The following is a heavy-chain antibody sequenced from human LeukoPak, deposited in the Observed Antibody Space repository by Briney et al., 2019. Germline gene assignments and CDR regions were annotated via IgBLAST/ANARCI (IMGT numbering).Heavy chain of an antibody. CDR2: IIPIFGTA. CDR3: ARSPEYSSSLAWRFDP. V-gene: IGHV1-69*05. CDR1: GGTFGSYA. D-gene: IGHD6-6*01. Sequence: ASVKVSCKASGGTFGSYAISWVRQAPGQGLEWMGGIIPIFGTANYAQKFQGRVTITTDESTSTAYMELSSLRSEDTAVYYCARSPEYSSSLAWRFDPWGQGTQVTVSS. J-gene: IGHJ5*02.